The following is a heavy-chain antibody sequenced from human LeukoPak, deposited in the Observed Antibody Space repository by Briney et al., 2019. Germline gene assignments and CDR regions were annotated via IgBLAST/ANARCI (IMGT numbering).Heavy chain of an antibody. CDR2: ISADGGST. CDR3: ARGTMFPYYFDY. D-gene: IGHD3-10*02. V-gene: IGHV3-23*01. Sequence: GGSLRLSCAVSGFTFSSYAMKWVRQAPGKGLEWVSAISADGGSTHYTMSVKGRFIISRDTPKNSLYLQMNSLRAEDTAVYYCARGTMFPYYFDYWGQGTLVTVSS. J-gene: IGHJ4*02. CDR1: GFTFSSYA.